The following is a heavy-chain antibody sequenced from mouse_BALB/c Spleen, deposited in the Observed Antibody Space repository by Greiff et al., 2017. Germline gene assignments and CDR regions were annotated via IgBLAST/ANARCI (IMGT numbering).Heavy chain of an antibody. CDR3: ARSPYDYVFAY. CDR2: INPSTGYT. D-gene: IGHD2-4*01. V-gene: IGHV1-7*01. J-gene: IGHJ3*01. CDR1: GYTFTSYW. Sequence: QVQLQQSGAELAKPGASVKMSCKASGYTFTSYWMHWVKQRPGQGLEWIGYINPSTGYTEYNQKFKDKATLTADKSSSTAYMQLSSLTSEDSAVYYCARSPYDYVFAYWGQGTLVTVSA.